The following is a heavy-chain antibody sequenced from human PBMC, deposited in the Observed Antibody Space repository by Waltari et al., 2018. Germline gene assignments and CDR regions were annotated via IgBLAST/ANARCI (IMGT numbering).Heavy chain of an antibody. V-gene: IGHV3-21*01. CDR1: GFTFSSYS. CDR3: ATLVATIADY. CDR2: ISSSSSYI. J-gene: IGHJ4*02. D-gene: IGHD5-12*01. Sequence: EVQLVESGGGLVKPGGSLRLSCAASGFTFSSYSMNWVRQAPGKGLEWVSSISSSSSYIYYADSVKGRFTISRDNAKNSLYLQMNSLRAEDTAVYYCATLVATIADYWGQGTLVIVSS.